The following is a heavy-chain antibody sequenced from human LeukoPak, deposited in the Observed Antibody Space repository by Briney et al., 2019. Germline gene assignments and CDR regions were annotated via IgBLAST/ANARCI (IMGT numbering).Heavy chain of an antibody. CDR2: INWNGGSR. CDR1: GFTFSSYW. J-gene: IGHJ4*02. CDR3: AKEGDSSGFFDY. V-gene: IGHV3-20*04. D-gene: IGHD3-22*01. Sequence: GGSLRLSCAASGFTFSSYWMSWVRQAPGKGLEWVSGINWNGGSRGYADSVKGRFTISRDNAKNSLYLQMNSLRAEDMALYYCAKEGDSSGFFDYWGQGTLVTVSS.